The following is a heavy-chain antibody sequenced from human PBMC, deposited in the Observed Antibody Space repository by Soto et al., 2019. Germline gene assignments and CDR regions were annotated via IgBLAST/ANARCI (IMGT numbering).Heavy chain of an antibody. Sequence: QITLNESGPKVVRPTETLTLTCRFSGFSLTTSGVGVGWIRQSPGKAPEWLALIYWDDDKRYSASLKSRLTITKDTSKNQVVLTVSVLDPTDTATYYCAHRVLRTVFGLVTTTAIYFDFWGQGTPVAVSS. CDR2: IYWDDDK. D-gene: IGHD3-3*01. CDR1: GFSLTTSGVG. J-gene: IGHJ4*02. CDR3: AHRVLRTVFGLVTTTAIYFDF. V-gene: IGHV2-5*02.